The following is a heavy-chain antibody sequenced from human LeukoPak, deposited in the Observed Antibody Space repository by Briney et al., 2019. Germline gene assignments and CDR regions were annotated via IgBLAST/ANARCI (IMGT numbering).Heavy chain of an antibody. CDR3: ARDYLAYYYDSSGYIDAFGI. D-gene: IGHD3-22*01. Sequence: SETLSLTCTVSGGSISSYYWSWIRQPPGKGLEWIGYIYYSGSTNYNPPLKSRVTISVDTSKTQFSLKLSSVTAADTAVYYCARDYLAYYYDSSGYIDAFGIWGQGTMVTVSS. CDR2: IYYSGST. CDR1: GGSISSYY. J-gene: IGHJ3*02. V-gene: IGHV4-59*01.